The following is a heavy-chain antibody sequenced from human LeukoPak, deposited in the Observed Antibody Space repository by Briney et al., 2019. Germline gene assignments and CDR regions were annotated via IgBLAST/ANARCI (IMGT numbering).Heavy chain of an antibody. D-gene: IGHD3-9*01. CDR2: IIPIFGTA. V-gene: IGHV1-69*05. CDR1: GGTFSSYA. J-gene: IGHJ4*02. CDR3: ARVHYDILTGYYFDY. Sequence: SVKVSCKASGGTFSSYAISWVRQAPGQGLKWMGGIIPIFGTANYAQKFQGRVTITTDESTSTAYMELSSLRSEDTAVYYCARVHYDILTGYYFDYWGQGTLVTVSS.